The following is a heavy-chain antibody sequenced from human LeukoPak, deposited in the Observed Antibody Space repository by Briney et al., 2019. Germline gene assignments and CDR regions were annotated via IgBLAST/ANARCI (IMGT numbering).Heavy chain of an antibody. CDR1: GGTFSSYA. CDR2: IIPIFGTA. Sequence: SVTVSCKASGGTFSSYAISWVRQAPGQGLEWMGGIIPIFGTANYAQKFQGRVTITADESTSTAYMELSSLRSEDTAVYYCARGTSLRFSYYMDVWGKGTTVTVSS. D-gene: IGHD6-6*01. J-gene: IGHJ6*03. V-gene: IGHV1-69*13. CDR3: ARGTSLRFSYYMDV.